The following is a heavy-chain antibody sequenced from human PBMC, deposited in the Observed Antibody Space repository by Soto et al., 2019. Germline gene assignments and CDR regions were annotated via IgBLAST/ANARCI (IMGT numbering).Heavy chain of an antibody. V-gene: IGHV1-2*04. Sequence: GASVKVSCKASGYTFTGYYMHWVRQAPGQGLEWMGWINPNSGGTNYAQKFQGWVTMTRDTSISTAYMELSRLRSDDTAVYYCARVSSSWYYYYGMDVWGQGTTVTAP. CDR3: ARVSSSWYYYYGMDV. CDR1: GYTFTGYY. D-gene: IGHD6-13*01. CDR2: INPNSGGT. J-gene: IGHJ6*02.